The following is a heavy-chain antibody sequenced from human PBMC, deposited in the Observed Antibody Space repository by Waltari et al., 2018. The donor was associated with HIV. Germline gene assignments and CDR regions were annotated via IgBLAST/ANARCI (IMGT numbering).Heavy chain of an antibody. CDR1: GFSPSTNGMA. Sequence: QITLKESGPTLVKPTQTLTLTCTFSGFSPSTNGMAVAWIRQSPGKDLEWLALIYWDDDKRYSPSLKSRLTITKDTPKNQVVLTMTNMDPVETATYYCAHSLRHYSSRWTFDYWGQGTLVTVSS. J-gene: IGHJ4*02. CDR2: IYWDDDK. D-gene: IGHD6-13*01. V-gene: IGHV2-5*02. CDR3: AHSLRHYSSRWTFDY.